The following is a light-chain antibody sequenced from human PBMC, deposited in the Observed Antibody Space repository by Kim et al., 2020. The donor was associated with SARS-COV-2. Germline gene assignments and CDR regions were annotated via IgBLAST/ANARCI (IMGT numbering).Light chain of an antibody. V-gene: IGKV1-5*01. J-gene: IGKJ2*03. Sequence: IRLTQSPSTLSASIGDRVSITRRASQSVDRWLAWYQQRPGKAPKLLIYDATDLKSGVPSRFSGRGSGTEFTLTITSLQPDDFGTYYCQQYSTYSYSLGQGTKLE. CDR3: QQYSTYSYS. CDR2: DAT. CDR1: QSVDRW.